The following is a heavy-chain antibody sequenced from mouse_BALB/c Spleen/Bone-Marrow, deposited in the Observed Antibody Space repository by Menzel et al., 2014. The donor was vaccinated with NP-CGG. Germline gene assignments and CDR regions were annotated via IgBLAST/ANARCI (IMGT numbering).Heavy chain of an antibody. D-gene: IGHD2-14*01. CDR2: IDPASGNT. J-gene: IGHJ1*01. CDR1: GFNIKDTY. V-gene: IGHV14-3*02. Sequence: QLQESGAELVKPGASVKLSCTASGFNIKDTYLHWVKQRPEQGLDWIGRIDPASGNTKYDPRFQGKATMTADTSSNTAYLQLSSLTSEDTAVYYCASYRYGWYFDVWGAGTTVTVSS. CDR3: ASYRYGWYFDV.